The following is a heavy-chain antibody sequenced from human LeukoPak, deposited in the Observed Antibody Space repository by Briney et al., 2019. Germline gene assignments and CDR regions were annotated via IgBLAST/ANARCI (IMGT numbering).Heavy chain of an antibody. J-gene: IGHJ5*02. D-gene: IGHD5-24*01. Sequence: PGGSLRLSCAASGFMFSSYNMNWVRQAPGKGLEWVSSISSSSSYIYYADSVKGRFTISRDNAETSLYLQMNSLRAEDTAVYYCARGTEMATIGSWFDPWGQGTLVTVSS. CDR1: GFMFSSYN. CDR3: ARGTEMATIGSWFDP. V-gene: IGHV3-21*01. CDR2: ISSSSSYI.